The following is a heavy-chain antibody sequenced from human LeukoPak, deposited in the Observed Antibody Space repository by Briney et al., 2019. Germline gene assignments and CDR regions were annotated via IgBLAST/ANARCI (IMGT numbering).Heavy chain of an antibody. J-gene: IGHJ6*03. V-gene: IGHV3-53*01. Sequence: GGSLRLSCAASGFTISSNYMSWVRQAPGKGLEWVSVIYSGGSTYYADSVKGRFTISRDNSKNTLYLQMNSLRAEDTAVYYCARLYYYDSSGYDYMRPYYYYYMDVWGKGTTVTVSS. CDR1: GFTISSNY. CDR2: IYSGGST. D-gene: IGHD3-22*01. CDR3: ARLYYYDSSGYDYMRPYYYYYMDV.